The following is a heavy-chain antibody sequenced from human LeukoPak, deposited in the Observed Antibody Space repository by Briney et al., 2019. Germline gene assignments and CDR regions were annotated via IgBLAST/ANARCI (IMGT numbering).Heavy chain of an antibody. Sequence: PGGSLRLSCAASGFTFSSYWMSWVRQAPGKGLEWVSSISSSSSYIYYADSVKGRFTISRDNAKNSLYLQMNSLRAEDTAVYYCARRDYDILTGPFDYWGQGTLVTVSS. D-gene: IGHD3-9*01. V-gene: IGHV3-21*01. J-gene: IGHJ4*02. CDR2: ISSSSSYI. CDR1: GFTFSSYW. CDR3: ARRDYDILTGPFDY.